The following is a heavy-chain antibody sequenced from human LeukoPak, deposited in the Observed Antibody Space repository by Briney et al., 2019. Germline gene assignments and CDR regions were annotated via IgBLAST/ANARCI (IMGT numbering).Heavy chain of an antibody. D-gene: IGHD3-9*01. Sequence: SETLSLTCAVYGRSFSGYYWSWIRQPPGKGLEWIGEINHSGSTNYNPSLKSRVTISVDTSKNQFSLKLSSVTAADTAVYYCASHYYDILTGYYRFDYWGQGTLVTVSS. CDR2: INHSGST. CDR3: ASHYYDILTGYYRFDY. V-gene: IGHV4-34*01. CDR1: GRSFSGYY. J-gene: IGHJ4*02.